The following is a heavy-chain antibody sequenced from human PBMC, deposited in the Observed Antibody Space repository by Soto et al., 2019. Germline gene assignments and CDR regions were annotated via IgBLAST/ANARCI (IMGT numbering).Heavy chain of an antibody. CDR3: AGTTSHYWYYMDV. J-gene: IGHJ6*03. Sequence: LSQTLSLTCAISGDSVSSNNAAWNWIRQSPSRGLEWLGRTYYRSRWYNDYAVSVKSRITVNPDTSKNQFSLQLTSATPEDTAVYYCAGTTSHYWYYMDVWGKGTTVTVSS. CDR2: TYYRSRWYN. D-gene: IGHD1-7*01. V-gene: IGHV6-1*01. CDR1: GDSVSSNNAA.